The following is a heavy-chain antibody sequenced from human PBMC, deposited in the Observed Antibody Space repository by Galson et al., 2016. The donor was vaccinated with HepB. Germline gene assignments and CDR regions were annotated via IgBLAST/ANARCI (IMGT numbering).Heavy chain of an antibody. CDR1: GFRFSSYG. J-gene: IGHJ4*02. CDR3: ARASGDLFDY. V-gene: IGHV3-33*01. Sequence: SLRLSCATSGFRFSSYGMHWVRQAPGKGLEWVASIWYDGTKKNYADPVKGRFTTSKDKGRMTFSGANSKGTLDLQMNSLGTEDTAVYYCARASGDLFDYWGQGTLVTVSS. D-gene: IGHD4-17*01. CDR2: IWYDGTKK.